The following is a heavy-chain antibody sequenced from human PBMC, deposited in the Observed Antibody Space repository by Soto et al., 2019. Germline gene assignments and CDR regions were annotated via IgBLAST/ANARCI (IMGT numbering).Heavy chain of an antibody. CDR2: IKSKTDGGTT. Sequence: EVQLVESGGGLVKPGGSLRLSCAVSGFTFSKVWMNWVRQAPGKGLEWVGRIKSKTDGGTTDYAAAVKGRFTFTRDDSKDTLYLQMNSLKTEDTAVYFCTTGRDDLLYWGQGTLVTVSS. CDR1: GFTFSKVW. V-gene: IGHV3-15*07. CDR3: TTGRDDLLY. J-gene: IGHJ4*02. D-gene: IGHD1-1*01.